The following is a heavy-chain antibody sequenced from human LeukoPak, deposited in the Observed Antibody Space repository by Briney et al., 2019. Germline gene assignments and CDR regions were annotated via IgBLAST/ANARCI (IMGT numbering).Heavy chain of an antibody. CDR2: IYYSWST. D-gene: IGHD3-10*01. J-gene: IGHJ4*02. CDR3: ARESVAGKLLYIAY. V-gene: IGHV4-59*01. Sequence: SETLSLTCTVSGDSISSYYWSWIRQPPGKGLEWIGYIYYSWSTNYNPSLKSRVTISVDTSKNQFSLMLSSVTAADTAVYHCARESVAGKLLYIAYWGQGTLVTVSS. CDR1: GDSISSYY.